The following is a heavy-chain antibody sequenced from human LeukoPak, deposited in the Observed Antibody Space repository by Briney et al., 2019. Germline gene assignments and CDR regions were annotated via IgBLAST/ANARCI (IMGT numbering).Heavy chain of an antibody. V-gene: IGHV3-30*03. J-gene: IGHJ4*02. CDR1: GFTFSSYS. CDR2: ISYDGSNR. CDR3: ARDSTDGVIPREVNPPFDY. D-gene: IGHD3-16*02. Sequence: GGSLRLSCAASGFTFSSYSMNWVHQAPGKGLEWVAVISYDGSNRYYADSVKGRFTISRDNFKNTLYLQMNSLRAEDTAVYYCARDSTDGVIPREVNPPFDYWGQGTLVTVSS.